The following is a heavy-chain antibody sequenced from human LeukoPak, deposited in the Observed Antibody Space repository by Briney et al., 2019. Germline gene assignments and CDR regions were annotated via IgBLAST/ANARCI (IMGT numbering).Heavy chain of an antibody. CDR2: IKQDGSEK. V-gene: IGHV3-7*01. J-gene: IGHJ5*02. Sequence: GGSLRLSCAASGFTFSSYWMSWVRQAPGRGLEWVANIKQDGSEKHYVDSAKGRFTISRDNAKNSLYLQMNSLRAEDTAVYYCARGCSGGSCYESKFDPWGQGTLVTVSS. CDR3: ARGCSGGSCYESKFDP. CDR1: GFTFSSYW. D-gene: IGHD2-15*01.